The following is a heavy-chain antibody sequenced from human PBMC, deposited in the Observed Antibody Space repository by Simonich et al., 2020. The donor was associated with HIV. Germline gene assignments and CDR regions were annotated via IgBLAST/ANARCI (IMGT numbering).Heavy chain of an antibody. V-gene: IGHV4-34*11. D-gene: IGHD2-2*01. J-gene: IGHJ4*02. CDR2: IYYSGST. Sequence: QVQLQQWGAGLLKPSETLSLTCAVYGVSFSDYYWSWIRQPPGKGLEWIGYIYYSGSTNHNPSLKSRVTISLDTSKKQFSLKLSSVNASDTAIYYCARVARDALYFDDWGQGTRVTVSS. CDR3: ARVARDALYFDD. CDR1: GVSFSDYY.